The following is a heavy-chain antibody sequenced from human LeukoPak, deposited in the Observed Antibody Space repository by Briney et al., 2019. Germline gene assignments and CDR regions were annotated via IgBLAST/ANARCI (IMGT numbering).Heavy chain of an antibody. CDR1: GFTFSNAR. CDR3: TVAYDFWSGYSDY. Sequence: GGSLRLSCAASGFTFSNARMSWVRQAPGKGLEWVGRIKSKTDGGTTDYAAPVKSRFTISRDDSKNTLYLQMNSLKTEDTAVYYCTVAYDFWSGYSDYWGQGTLVTVSS. V-gene: IGHV3-15*01. J-gene: IGHJ4*02. CDR2: IKSKTDGGTT. D-gene: IGHD3-3*01.